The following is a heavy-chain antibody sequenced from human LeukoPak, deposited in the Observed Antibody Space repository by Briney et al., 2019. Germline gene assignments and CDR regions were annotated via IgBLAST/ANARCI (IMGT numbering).Heavy chain of an antibody. CDR1: GFTVSSNY. J-gene: IGHJ1*01. Sequence: GSLRLSCAASGFTVSSNYMSWVRQAPGKGLEWVSVIYSGGSTYYADSVKGRFTISRDNSKNTLYLQMNSLRAEDTAVYYCARKACGGDCPLQHWGQGTLVTVSS. D-gene: IGHD2-21*02. CDR2: IYSGGST. V-gene: IGHV3-53*01. CDR3: ARKACGGDCPLQH.